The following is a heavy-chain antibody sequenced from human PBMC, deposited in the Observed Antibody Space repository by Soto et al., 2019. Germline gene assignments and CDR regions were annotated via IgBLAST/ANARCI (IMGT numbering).Heavy chain of an antibody. CDR3: ATDPLYSGYDADYYYYYMDV. CDR1: GYTFTSYA. CDR2: INAGNGNT. J-gene: IGHJ6*03. V-gene: IGHV1-3*01. D-gene: IGHD5-12*01. Sequence: GASVKVSCKASGYTFTSYAMHWVRQAPGQRLEWMRWINAGNGNTKYSQKFQGRVTITRDTSASTAYMELSSLRSEDTAVYYCATDPLYSGYDADYYYYYMDVWGKGTTVTVSS.